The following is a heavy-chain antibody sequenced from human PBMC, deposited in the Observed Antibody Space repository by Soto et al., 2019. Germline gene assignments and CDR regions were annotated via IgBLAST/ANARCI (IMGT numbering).Heavy chain of an antibody. D-gene: IGHD2-15*01. J-gene: IGHJ4*02. CDR1: GFTFSSYS. CDR3: AASQIDCSGGSCYRYYFDY. CDR2: ISGSGGST. Sequence: PGGSLRLSCAASGFTFSSYSMSWVRPAPGKGLEWVSAISGSGGSTYYADSVKGRFTISRDNSKNTLYLQMNSLRAEDTAVYYCAASQIDCSGGSCYRYYFDYWGQGTLVTVSS. V-gene: IGHV3-23*01.